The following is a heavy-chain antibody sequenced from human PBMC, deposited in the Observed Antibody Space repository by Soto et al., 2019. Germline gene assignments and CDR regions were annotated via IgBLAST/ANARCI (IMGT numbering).Heavy chain of an antibody. V-gene: IGHV1-69*13. CDR3: ARESITYYYGSGSYYSAFDI. D-gene: IGHD3-10*01. Sequence: GASVKVSCKASGGTFSSYAISWVRQAPGQGLEWMGGIIPIFGTANYAQKSQGRVTITADESTSTAYMELSSLRSEDTAVYYCARESITYYYGSGSYYSAFDIWGQGTMVTVSS. J-gene: IGHJ3*02. CDR1: GGTFSSYA. CDR2: IIPIFGTA.